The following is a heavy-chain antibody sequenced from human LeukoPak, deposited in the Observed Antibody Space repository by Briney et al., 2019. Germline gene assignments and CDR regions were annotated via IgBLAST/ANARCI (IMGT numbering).Heavy chain of an antibody. V-gene: IGHV3-30*04. CDR2: ISYDGSNK. CDR1: GFTFSSYA. D-gene: IGHD2-2*01. J-gene: IGHJ4*02. CDR3: ARWAVVVPAAPFDY. Sequence: PGGSLRLSCAASGFTFSSYAMHWVRQAPGKGLEWVAVISYDGSNKYYADSVKGRFTISRDNSKSTLYLQMNSLRAEDTAVYYCARWAVVVPAAPFDYWGQGTLVTVSS.